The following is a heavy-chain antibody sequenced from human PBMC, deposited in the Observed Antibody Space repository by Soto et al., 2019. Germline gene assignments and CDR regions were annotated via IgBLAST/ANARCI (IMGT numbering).Heavy chain of an antibody. CDR2: ISAYSGNT. Sequence: GASVKVSCKASGYTFTSYGISWVRQAPGQGLEWMGWISAYSGNTGYAQKFQGRVTMTRNTSISTAYMELSSLRSEDTAVYYCARPGAYSSSWFLIGDYYYYYGMDVWGQGTTVTVSS. J-gene: IGHJ6*02. D-gene: IGHD6-13*01. CDR1: GYTFTSYG. V-gene: IGHV1-8*02. CDR3: ARPGAYSSSWFLIGDYYYYYGMDV.